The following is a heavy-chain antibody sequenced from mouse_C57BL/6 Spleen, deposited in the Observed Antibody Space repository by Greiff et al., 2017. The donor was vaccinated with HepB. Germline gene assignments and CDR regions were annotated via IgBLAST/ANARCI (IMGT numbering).Heavy chain of an antibody. CDR1: GYTFTSYW. V-gene: IGHV1-7*01. D-gene: IGHD2-4*01. Sequence: QVQLQQSGAELAKPGASVKLSCKASGYTFTSYWMHWVKQRPGQGLEWIGYINPSSGYTKYNQKFKDKATLTADKSSSTAYMQLSSLTYEDSAVYYCAIYYDDDGDVPWFAYWGQGTLVTVSA. CDR2: INPSSGYT. CDR3: AIYYDDDGDVPWFAY. J-gene: IGHJ3*01.